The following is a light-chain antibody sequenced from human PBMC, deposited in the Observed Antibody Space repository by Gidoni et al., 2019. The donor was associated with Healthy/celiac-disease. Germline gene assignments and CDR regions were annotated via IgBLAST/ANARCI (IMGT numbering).Light chain of an antibody. CDR2: DVS. Sequence: QSALTQPRSVSGSPGQSVTISCTGTSRDVGGYNYVSWYQQHPGNAPKLMIYDVSKRPSGVPDRFSGSKSGNTASLTISGLQAEDEADYYCCSYAGSYTYVFGTGTKVTVL. V-gene: IGLV2-11*01. CDR1: SRDVGGYNY. CDR3: CSYAGSYTYV. J-gene: IGLJ1*01.